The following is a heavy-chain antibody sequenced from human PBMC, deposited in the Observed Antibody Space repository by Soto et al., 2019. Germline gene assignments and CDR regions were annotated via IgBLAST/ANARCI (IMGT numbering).Heavy chain of an antibody. J-gene: IGHJ6*02. CDR1: GYTFTSYY. D-gene: IGHD3-3*01. V-gene: IGHV1-46*01. CDR3: ARVKITDFWSGYLSPYGMEV. CDR2: INPSGGST. Sequence: ASVKVSCKASGYTFTSYYMHWVRQAPGQGLEWMGIINPSGGSTSHAQKFQGRVTMTRDTSTSTVYMELSSLRSEDTAVYYCARVKITDFWSGYLSPYGMEVWGQGTTVTVSS.